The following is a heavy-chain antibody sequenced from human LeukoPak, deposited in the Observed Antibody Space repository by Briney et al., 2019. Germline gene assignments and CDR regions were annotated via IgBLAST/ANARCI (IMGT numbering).Heavy chain of an antibody. D-gene: IGHD1-26*01. Sequence: GGSLRLSCAASGFTFSTYAMSWVRQAPGKGLEWVSIIYSGGSTFYADSVKGRFTISRDNSKNTLYLQMNSLRAEDTAVYYCARGGSYLSAFDIWGQGTMVTVSS. J-gene: IGHJ3*02. V-gene: IGHV3-53*01. CDR3: ARGGSYLSAFDI. CDR1: GFTFSTYA. CDR2: IYSGGST.